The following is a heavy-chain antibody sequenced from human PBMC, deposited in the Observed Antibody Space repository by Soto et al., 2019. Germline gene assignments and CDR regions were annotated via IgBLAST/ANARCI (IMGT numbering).Heavy chain of an antibody. Sequence: PVGFLRLSCAASGFTFNSYWMHWVRQAPGKGLVWVSRIDRDGTDTNYADSARGRFTISRDNAKNTLFLQMNSLTAEDTAVYYCARATTTVTTRPTLGYWGRGTLVTVSS. V-gene: IGHV3-74*01. CDR3: ARATTTVTTRPTLGY. J-gene: IGHJ4*02. D-gene: IGHD4-17*01. CDR2: IDRDGTDT. CDR1: GFTFNSYW.